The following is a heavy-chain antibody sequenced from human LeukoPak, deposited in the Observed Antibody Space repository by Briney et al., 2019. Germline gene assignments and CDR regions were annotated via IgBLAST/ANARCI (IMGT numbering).Heavy chain of an antibody. J-gene: IGHJ4*02. Sequence: GESLKISCKGSGYSFTSYWIGWVRQMPGKGLEWMGIIYPGDSDTRYSPSFQGQATISADKSISTAYLQWSSLKASDTAMYYCARVINYYDSSRTFDYWGQGTLVTVSS. V-gene: IGHV5-51*01. CDR1: GYSFTSYW. CDR2: IYPGDSDT. CDR3: ARVINYYDSSRTFDY. D-gene: IGHD3-22*01.